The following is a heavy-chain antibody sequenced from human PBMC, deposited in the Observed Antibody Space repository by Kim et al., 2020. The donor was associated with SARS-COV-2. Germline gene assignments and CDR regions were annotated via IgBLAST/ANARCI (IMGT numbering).Heavy chain of an antibody. J-gene: IGHJ5*02. D-gene: IGHD3-10*01. Sequence: SVKVSCKASGYTFTYCSLHWLQQAPGQGLERMRWITLYNGNTNYAKKFQGRVTITRDMSLRTAYIELSSLRSEDSAVYYWATARITMVRGVIIMYNWFDPWGQGTLVTVSS. CDR1: GYTFTYCS. CDR2: ITLYNGNT. CDR3: ATARITMVRGVIIMYNWFDP. V-gene: IGHV1-45*02.